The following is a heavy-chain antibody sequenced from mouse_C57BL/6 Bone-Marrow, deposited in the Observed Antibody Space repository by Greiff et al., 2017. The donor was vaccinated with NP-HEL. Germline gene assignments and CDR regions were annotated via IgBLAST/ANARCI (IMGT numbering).Heavy chain of an antibody. D-gene: IGHD1-1*01. CDR1: GFNIKDDY. Sequence: VQLQQSGAELVRPGASVKLSCTASGFNIKDDYMHWVKQRPEQGLEWIGWIDPENGDTEYASKFQGKATITADTSSNTAYLQLSSLTSEDTAVYYCTTSITTVYAMDYWGQGTSVTVSS. CDR2: IDPENGDT. V-gene: IGHV14-4*01. CDR3: TTSITTVYAMDY. J-gene: IGHJ4*01.